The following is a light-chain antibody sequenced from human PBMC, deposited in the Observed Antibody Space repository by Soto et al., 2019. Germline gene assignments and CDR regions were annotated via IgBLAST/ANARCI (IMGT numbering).Light chain of an antibody. Sequence: DIVMTQSPLSLPVTSGEPASISCRSSQSLLNSNGNNYLDWYLQKPGQSPQLLIYLGSNRASGVPDRFSGSGSGTDFTLKISRVEAEDVGVYYCMQALQTPPTFGQGTKVEIK. CDR1: QSLLNSNGNNY. CDR2: LGS. V-gene: IGKV2-28*01. J-gene: IGKJ1*01. CDR3: MQALQTPPT.